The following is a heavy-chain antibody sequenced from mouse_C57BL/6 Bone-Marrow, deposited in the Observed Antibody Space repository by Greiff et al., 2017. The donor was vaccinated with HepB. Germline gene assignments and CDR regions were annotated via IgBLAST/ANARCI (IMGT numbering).Heavy chain of an antibody. CDR1: GFNIKDYY. CDR2: IDPEDGET. Sequence: VQLQQSGAELVKPGASVKLSCTASGFNIKDYYMHWVKQRTEQGLEWIGRIDPEDGETKYAPKFQGKATITADTSSNTAYLQLSSLTSEDTAVYYYARNLFITTVVAHYYAMDYWGQGTSVTVSS. D-gene: IGHD1-1*01. CDR3: ARNLFITTVVAHYYAMDY. V-gene: IGHV14-2*01. J-gene: IGHJ4*01.